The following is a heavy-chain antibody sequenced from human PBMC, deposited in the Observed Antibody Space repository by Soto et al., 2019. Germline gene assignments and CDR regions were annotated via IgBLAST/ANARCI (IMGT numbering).Heavy chain of an antibody. J-gene: IGHJ3*02. Sequence: QLHLVQSGAVVKKPGASVTVSCSASGYPVTAYYMHWVRQAPGRGLEWMGGINPATGAAKYTQTFPGRVTMTRDTPTSTVFMELGGLTSEDTAVFYCARGGGVGVAGSAAFDMWGQGTLVTVSS. V-gene: IGHV1-2*02. CDR2: INPATGAA. D-gene: IGHD3-3*01. CDR3: ARGGGVGVAGSAAFDM. CDR1: GYPVTAYY.